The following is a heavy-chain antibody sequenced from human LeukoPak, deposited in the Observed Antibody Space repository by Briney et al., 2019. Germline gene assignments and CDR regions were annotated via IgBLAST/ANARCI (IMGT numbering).Heavy chain of an antibody. J-gene: IGHJ5*02. CDR2: FDPEDGET. V-gene: IGHV1-24*01. Sequence: ASVKVSCKVSGYTLTELSMHWVRQAPGKGLEWMGGFDPEDGETIYAQKFQGRVTMTEDTSTDTAYMELSSLRSEDTAVYYCARASRYYDSSGYYIPGWFDPWGQGTLVTVSS. CDR1: GYTLTELS. CDR3: ARASRYYDSSGYYIPGWFDP. D-gene: IGHD3-22*01.